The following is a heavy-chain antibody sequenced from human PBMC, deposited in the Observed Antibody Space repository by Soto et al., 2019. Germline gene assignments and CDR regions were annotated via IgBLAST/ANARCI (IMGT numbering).Heavy chain of an antibody. CDR3: ARDLGREYSGYDPPGGLAVATKDDPFDI. CDR1: GFTLSSYS. V-gene: IGHV3-21*01. D-gene: IGHD5-12*01. J-gene: IGHJ3*02. Sequence: EVQLVESGGGLVKPGGSLRLSCAASGFTLSSYSMNWVRQAPGKGLEWVSSISSSSRYIYYADSVKGRFTISRDNAKSSLDLQMNSLRAEDTAVYYCARDLGREYSGYDPPGGLAVATKDDPFDIWGQGTMVTVSS. CDR2: ISSSSRYI.